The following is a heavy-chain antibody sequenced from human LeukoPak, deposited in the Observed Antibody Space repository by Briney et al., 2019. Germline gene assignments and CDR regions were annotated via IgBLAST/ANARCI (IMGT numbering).Heavy chain of an antibody. CDR1: GFTFSSYN. J-gene: IGHJ4*02. D-gene: IGHD2-21*01. CDR3: VRDVWGDRDSYFDY. CDR2: ITSSSSSI. Sequence: PGRSLRLSCAASGFTFSSYNMNWVRQAPGKGLEWVSSITSSSSSIYYADSVKGRFTISRDNAKNSLYLQMNSLRAEDTAVYYCVRDVWGDRDSYFDYWGQGTLVTVSS. V-gene: IGHV3-21*01.